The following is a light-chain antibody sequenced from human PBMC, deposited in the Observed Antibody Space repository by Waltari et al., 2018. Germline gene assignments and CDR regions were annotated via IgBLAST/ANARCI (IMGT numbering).Light chain of an antibody. CDR3: SSYTRRSTLI. CDR2: VVK. J-gene: IGLJ2*01. V-gene: IGLV2-14*03. Sequence: YQQHHVKPPKIRIHVVKQRPAGLSGRFAGSNYGSTASLTISGLQAEDEADYYCSSYTRRSTLIFGGGTKVTVL.